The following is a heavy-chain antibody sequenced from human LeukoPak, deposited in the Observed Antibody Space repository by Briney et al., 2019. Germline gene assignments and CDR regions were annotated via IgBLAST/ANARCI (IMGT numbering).Heavy chain of an antibody. J-gene: IGHJ4*02. V-gene: IGHV3-64*01. D-gene: IGHD6-13*01. CDR1: GFTFSSYA. CDR3: AIAGKEQQLVDY. CDR2: ISSNGGST. Sequence: PGGSLRLSCAASGFTFSSYAMHWVRQAPGKGLEYVSAISSNGGSTYYANSVKGRFTISRDNSKNTLYLQMGSLRAEDMAVYYCAIAGKEQQLVDYWGQGTLVTVSS.